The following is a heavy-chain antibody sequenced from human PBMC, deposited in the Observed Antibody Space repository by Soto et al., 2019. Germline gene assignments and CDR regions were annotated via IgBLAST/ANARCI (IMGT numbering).Heavy chain of an antibody. Sequence: GGSLRLSCAASGFTFSSYWMHWVRQAPGKGLVWVSRIKSDGSSTSYADSVKGRFTISRDNAKNTLYLQMNSLRAEDMAVYYCARAPYDSSGLWGQGTLVTVSS. V-gene: IGHV3-74*01. D-gene: IGHD3-22*01. CDR1: GFTFSSYW. J-gene: IGHJ4*02. CDR2: IKSDGSST. CDR3: ARAPYDSSGL.